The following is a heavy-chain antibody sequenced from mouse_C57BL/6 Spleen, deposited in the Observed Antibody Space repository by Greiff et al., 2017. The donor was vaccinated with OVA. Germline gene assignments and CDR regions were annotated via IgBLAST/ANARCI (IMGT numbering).Heavy chain of an antibody. CDR1: GYSITSGYD. CDR2: ISYSGST. D-gene: IGHD2-2*01. V-gene: IGHV3-1*01. CDR3: ASSMVTTTGYWYFDV. Sequence: VQLKQSGPGMVKPSQSLSLTCTVTGYSITSGYDWHWIRHFPGNKLEWMGYISYSGSTNYNPSLKSRISITHDTSKNHFFLKLNSVTTEDTATYYCASSMVTTTGYWYFDVWGTGTTVTVSS. J-gene: IGHJ1*03.